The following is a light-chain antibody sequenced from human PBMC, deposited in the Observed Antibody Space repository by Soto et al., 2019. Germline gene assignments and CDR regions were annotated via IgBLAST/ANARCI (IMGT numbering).Light chain of an antibody. J-gene: IGKJ1*01. CDR2: WAS. Sequence: DIVMTQSPDSLAVSLGERATIICKSSQSVLYSSDYKNYLAWYQQTPGQPPQLLIYWASTRESGVPDRFSGSGSGTDVTLTISSLQAEEVAGYDGQQYYSTPPWTFGQGTKVDIK. V-gene: IGKV4-1*01. CDR1: QSVLYSSDYKNY. CDR3: QQYYSTPPWT.